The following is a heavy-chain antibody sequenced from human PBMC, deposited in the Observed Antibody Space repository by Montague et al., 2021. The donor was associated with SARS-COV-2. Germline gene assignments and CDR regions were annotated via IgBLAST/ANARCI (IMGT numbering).Heavy chain of an antibody. CDR2: VYSSGTT. Sequence: SETLSLTCTVSSDSINSYYWGWIRQPPGKRLEWLRYVYSSGTTNXNPSLNSRIAISVDTSKNQFSLRLDSVTAADTAIYYCATLTQSNGDFWGQGALVTVS. J-gene: IGHJ4*02. D-gene: IGHD4/OR15-4a*01. V-gene: IGHV4-4*08. CDR3: ATLTQSNGDF. CDR1: SDSINSYY.